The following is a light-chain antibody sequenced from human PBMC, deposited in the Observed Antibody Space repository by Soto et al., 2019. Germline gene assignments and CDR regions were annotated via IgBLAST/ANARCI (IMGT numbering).Light chain of an antibody. Sequence: EIVLTQSPGSLSLSPGERATLSCRASQSVNFYLGWYQQKPGQTPSLLIYDASSRATGIPARLSGSGSGTEFTLTINNLQSEDFAVYYCQQYNIWPHTFGQGTRLEIK. CDR2: DAS. CDR1: QSVNFY. J-gene: IGKJ5*01. CDR3: QQYNIWPHT. V-gene: IGKV3-15*01.